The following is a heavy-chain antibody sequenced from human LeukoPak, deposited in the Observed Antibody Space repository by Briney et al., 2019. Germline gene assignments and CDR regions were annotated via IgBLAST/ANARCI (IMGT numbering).Heavy chain of an antibody. J-gene: IGHJ4*02. CDR3: ASAGNPHYFDF. Sequence: SETLSLTCSVSGGSISSSYWSWIRQPPGRGLEWIGYIYYSGTTNYNPSLKSRVTISVDTSKNQFSLTLNSVTAADAAVYYCASAGNPHYFDFWGLGPLITVSS. V-gene: IGHV4-59*01. CDR2: IYYSGTT. CDR1: GGSISSSY.